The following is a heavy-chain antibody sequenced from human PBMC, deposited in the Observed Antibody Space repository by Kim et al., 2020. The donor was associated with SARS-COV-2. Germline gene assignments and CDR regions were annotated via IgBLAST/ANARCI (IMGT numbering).Heavy chain of an antibody. D-gene: IGHD3-16*02. CDR2: INTDTGNP. CDR1: GYTFTNNA. CDR3: ARVIWGTYRYTDY. V-gene: IGHV7-4-1*02. Sequence: ASVKVSCKASGYTFTNNAISWVRHAPGQGLEWLGWINTDTGNPTYAQACTRRFVFSVDTSVTTAYLQISSLEAEDTALYYCARVIWGTYRYTDYWGQGTL. J-gene: IGHJ4*02.